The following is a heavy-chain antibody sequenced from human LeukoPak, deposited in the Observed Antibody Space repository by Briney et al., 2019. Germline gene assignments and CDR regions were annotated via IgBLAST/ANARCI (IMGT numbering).Heavy chain of an antibody. Sequence: PGGSLRLSCAASGFTFSSYAMSWVRQAPGKGLEWVSNIRGSGSGSGSGVYYADSVKGPFPISRDDPKNSLYLQMSSLRAEDTAFYYCARDNNWGFDYWGQGALVTVSS. CDR3: ARDNNWGFDY. V-gene: IGHV3-48*04. J-gene: IGHJ4*02. CDR2: IRGSGSGSGSGV. CDR1: GFTFSSYA. D-gene: IGHD7-27*01.